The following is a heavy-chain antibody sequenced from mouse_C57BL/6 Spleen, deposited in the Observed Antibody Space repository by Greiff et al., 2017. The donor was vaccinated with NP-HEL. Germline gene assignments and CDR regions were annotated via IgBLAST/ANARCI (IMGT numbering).Heavy chain of an antibody. CDR1: GFTFSSYA. Sequence: DVQLVESGEGLVKPGGSLKLSCAASGFTFSSYAMSWVRQTPEKRLEWVAYISSGGDYIYYAETVKGRFTISRDNARNTLYLQMSSLKSEDTAMYYCTRGPTIVIGDYWGQGTSVTVSS. CDR3: TRGPTIVIGDY. J-gene: IGHJ4*01. D-gene: IGHD2-5*01. V-gene: IGHV5-9-1*02. CDR2: ISSGGDYI.